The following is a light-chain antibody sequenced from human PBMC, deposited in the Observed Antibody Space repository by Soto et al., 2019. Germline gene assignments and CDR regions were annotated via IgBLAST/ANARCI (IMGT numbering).Light chain of an antibody. V-gene: IGLV1-47*01. J-gene: IGLJ1*01. CDR1: TSNIGKNF. Sequence: QSVLTQPPSASGTPGQRVTISCSGSTSNIGKNFVYWYQQLPGMAPRLLIYKNDQRPSGVPDRFSGSKSGTSASLAISGVRSDVVFDYFCALWYDILTASLFGSATMVTVL. CDR3: ALWYDILTASL. CDR2: KND.